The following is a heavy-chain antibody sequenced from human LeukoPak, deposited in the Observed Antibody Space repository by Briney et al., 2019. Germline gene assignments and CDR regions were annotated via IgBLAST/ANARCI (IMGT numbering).Heavy chain of an antibody. CDR2: IRYDGSNK. Sequence: GGSLRLSCAASGFTFSTYGMHWVRQAPGKGLEWVAFIRYDGSNKYYAGSVKGRFTISRDDSKNTLCLQMNSLRAEDTAMYYCAKDGGGSNDYWGQGTLVTVSS. D-gene: IGHD1-26*01. CDR3: AKDGGGSNDY. V-gene: IGHV3-30*02. J-gene: IGHJ4*02. CDR1: GFTFSTYG.